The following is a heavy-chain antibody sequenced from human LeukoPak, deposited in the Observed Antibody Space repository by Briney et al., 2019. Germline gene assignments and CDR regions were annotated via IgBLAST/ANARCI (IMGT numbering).Heavy chain of an antibody. CDR3: ARVKGDIVATDWVDY. Sequence: GGSLRLSCAASGVTFFRFPIHWVRQAPGKGLECVSAISGSAGSTYYADSVKGRFTISRDNSKNTVDLQMNSLRAEDTAVYYCARVKGDIVATDWVDYWGQGTLVTVSS. D-gene: IGHD5-12*01. V-gene: IGHV3-23*01. J-gene: IGHJ4*02. CDR2: ISGSAGST. CDR1: GVTFFRFP.